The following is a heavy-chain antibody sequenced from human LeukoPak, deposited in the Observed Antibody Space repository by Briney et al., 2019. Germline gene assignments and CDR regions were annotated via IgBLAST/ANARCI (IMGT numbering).Heavy chain of an antibody. V-gene: IGHV3-30*03. Sequence: GGALRLSCAASGFTFSSYGMHWVRQAPGKGLEGGAVISHDGSNKYYADSVKGRFTISRDNAKNSLYLQMNSLRAEDTAVYYCARGGPPYYDFWSGYYFDYWGQGTLVTVSS. J-gene: IGHJ4*02. CDR1: GFTFSSYG. D-gene: IGHD3-3*01. CDR3: ARGGPPYYDFWSGYYFDY. CDR2: ISHDGSNK.